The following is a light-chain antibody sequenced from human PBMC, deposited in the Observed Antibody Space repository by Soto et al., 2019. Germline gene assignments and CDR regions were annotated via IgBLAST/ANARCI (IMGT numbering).Light chain of an antibody. CDR1: QSVSSC. CDR2: DAY. J-gene: IGKJ2*01. V-gene: IGKV3-11*01. Sequence: EIVLTQSPATLSLSPGERATLSCRASQSVSSCLAWYQQKPGQAPRLLIYDAYNRATSIPARFSGSGSGTDFTLTISSLEPEDFAVYYCQQRSNWPPYTFGQGTKLEIK. CDR3: QQRSNWPPYT.